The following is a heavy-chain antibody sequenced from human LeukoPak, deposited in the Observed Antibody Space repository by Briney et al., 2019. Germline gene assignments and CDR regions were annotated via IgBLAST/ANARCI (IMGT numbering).Heavy chain of an antibody. CDR1: GFTVSSNY. CDR3: ARDSCSGGSCYSDY. Sequence: PGGSLRLSCAASGFTVSSNYMSWVRQAPGKGLEWVSVIYTGVGTYYADSVKGRFTISRDNSNNTLYLQMNSLRVDDTAVYYCARDSCSGGSCYSDYWGQGTLVTVSS. J-gene: IGHJ4*02. CDR2: IYTGVGT. D-gene: IGHD2-15*01. V-gene: IGHV3-53*01.